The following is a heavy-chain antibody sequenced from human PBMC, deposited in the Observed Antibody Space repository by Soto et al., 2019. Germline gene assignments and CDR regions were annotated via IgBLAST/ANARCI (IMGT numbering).Heavy chain of an antibody. J-gene: IGHJ4*02. Sequence: GGWRRLSCAAAGFTFISYAMCWVRQAPGKGLEWVSAISGSGGSTYYADSVKGRFTISRDNSKNTLYLQMNSLRAEDTAVYYCAKDGNYYGSGRYYTYFDYWGQGP. CDR1: GFTFISYA. CDR3: AKDGNYYGSGRYYTYFDY. V-gene: IGHV3-23*01. D-gene: IGHD3-10*01. CDR2: ISGSGGST.